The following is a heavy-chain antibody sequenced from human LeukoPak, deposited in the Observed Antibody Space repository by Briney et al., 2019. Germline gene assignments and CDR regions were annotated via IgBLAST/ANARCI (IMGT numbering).Heavy chain of an antibody. CDR1: GFTFSSYW. CDR2: IKQDGSEK. V-gene: IGHV3-7*03. CDR3: AKGTKPVMTIPDY. J-gene: IGHJ4*02. D-gene: IGHD1/OR15-1a*01. Sequence: GGSLRLSCAASGFTFSSYWMSWVRQAPGKGLEWVANIKQDGSEKYYVDSVKGRFTISRDNAKNSLYLQMNSLRAEDTAMYYCAKGTKPVMTIPDYWGQGILVTVSS.